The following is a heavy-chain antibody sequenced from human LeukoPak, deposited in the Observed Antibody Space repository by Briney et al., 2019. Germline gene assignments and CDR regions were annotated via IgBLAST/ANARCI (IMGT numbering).Heavy chain of an antibody. Sequence: ASVKVSCKASGYTFTSYYMHWVRQAPGQGLEWMGIINPSGGSTSYAQKFQGRVTMTRDTSTSTVYMELSSLRSEDTAVYYCARAHLAVWFGELCLDYWGQGTLVTVSS. V-gene: IGHV1-46*01. CDR2: INPSGGST. CDR1: GYTFTSYY. D-gene: IGHD3-10*01. J-gene: IGHJ4*02. CDR3: ARAHLAVWFGELCLDY.